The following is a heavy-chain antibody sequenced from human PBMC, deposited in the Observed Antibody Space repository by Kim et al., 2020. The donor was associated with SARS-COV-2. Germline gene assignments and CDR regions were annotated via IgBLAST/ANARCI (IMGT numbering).Heavy chain of an antibody. V-gene: IGHV1-69*13. J-gene: IGHJ3*02. CDR2: IIPIFGTA. Sequence: SVKGSCKASGGTFSSYAISWVRQAPGQGLEWMGGIIPIFGTANYAQKFQGRVTITADESTSTAYMELSSLRSEDTAVYYCARESEGGGWLSAFDIWGQGTMVTVSS. CDR3: ARESEGGGWLSAFDI. D-gene: IGHD3-22*01. CDR1: GGTFSSYA.